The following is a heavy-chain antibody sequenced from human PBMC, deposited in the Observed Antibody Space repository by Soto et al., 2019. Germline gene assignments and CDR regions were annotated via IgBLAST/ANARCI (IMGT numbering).Heavy chain of an antibody. Sequence: SQTLTLTCAIYGDSVSSNSAAWNCIRQSPSRGLEWLGRTYYRSKWYNDYAVSVKSRITINPDTSKNKFSLQLNSVTPEDTAVYYCARGKMSLSSRVNDSALADFDSWGQENMLTVSS. CDR2: TYYRSKWYN. J-gene: IGHJ5*01. V-gene: IGHV6-1*01. CDR1: GDSVSSNSAA. CDR3: ARGKMSLSSRVNDSALADFDS. D-gene: IGHD1-1*01.